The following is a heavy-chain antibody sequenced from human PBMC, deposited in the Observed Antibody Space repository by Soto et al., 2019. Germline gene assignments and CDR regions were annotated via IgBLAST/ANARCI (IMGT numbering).Heavy chain of an antibody. Sequence: GGSLRLSCAASGFTFSSYWMTWARQAPGKGLEREASMNRDGSEKRYVDSVEGRFTISRDNAKNSLFLQMNSLSPDDTAVDYSGRDAGRRFDYWGQRSLVTVSS. CDR2: MNRDGSEK. V-gene: IGHV3-7*01. CDR3: GRDAGRRFDY. CDR1: GFTFSSYW. D-gene: IGHD6-13*01. J-gene: IGHJ4*02.